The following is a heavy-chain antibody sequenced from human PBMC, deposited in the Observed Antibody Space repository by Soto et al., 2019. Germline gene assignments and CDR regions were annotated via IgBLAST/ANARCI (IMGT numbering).Heavy chain of an antibody. J-gene: IGHJ6*02. CDR2: IYYSGST. Sequence: SETLSLSCTVSGGSISSGGYYWSWIRQHPGKGLEWIGYIYYSGSTYYNPSLKSRVTISVDTSKNQFSLKLSSVTAADTAVYYCARGKLGYCSSTSCPHTAYYYYYGMDVWGQGTTVTVSS. CDR3: ARGKLGYCSSTSCPHTAYYYYYGMDV. CDR1: GGSISSGGYY. V-gene: IGHV4-31*03. D-gene: IGHD2-2*01.